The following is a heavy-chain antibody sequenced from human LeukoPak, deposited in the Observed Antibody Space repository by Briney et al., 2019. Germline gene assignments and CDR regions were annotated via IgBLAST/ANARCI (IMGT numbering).Heavy chain of an antibody. CDR2: IQYDGSNK. V-gene: IGHV3-30*02. D-gene: IGHD4-11*01. Sequence: PGGSLRLSCAASGFTFSGYGMHWVRQAPGKGLEWVAIIQYDGSNKYYADSVKGRFTISRDNSKNTLYLQMHSLRAEDTAVYYCAKPTVIQYSWFDPWGQGTLVTVSS. J-gene: IGHJ5*02. CDR3: AKPTVIQYSWFDP. CDR1: GFTFSGYG.